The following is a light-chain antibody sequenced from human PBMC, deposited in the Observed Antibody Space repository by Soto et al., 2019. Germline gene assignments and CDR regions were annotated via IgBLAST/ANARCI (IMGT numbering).Light chain of an antibody. J-gene: IGKJ3*01. CDR3: QQYDGLREFT. Sequence: DIQMTQSPSSLSASVGDSVTITCQASQDIRNYLNWYQQKPGQAPKILIYDASNLETGVTSRFSGSGSGTDFTVAISSLQPEDIAAYYCQQYDGLREFTFGPGTKVHI. V-gene: IGKV1-33*01. CDR1: QDIRNY. CDR2: DAS.